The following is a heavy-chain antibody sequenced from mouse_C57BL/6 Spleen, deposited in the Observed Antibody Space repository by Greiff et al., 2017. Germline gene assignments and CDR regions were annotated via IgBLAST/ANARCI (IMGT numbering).Heavy chain of an antibody. CDR1: GFTFSDYG. V-gene: IGHV5-15*01. D-gene: IGHD1-1*01. Sequence: DVQLQESGGGLVQPGGSLKLSCAASGFTFSDYGMAWVRQAPRKGPEWVAFISNLAYSIYYADTVTGRFTISRENAKNTLYLEMSSLRSEDTSMYYCARHGGGSSYWYFDVWGTGTTVTVSS. CDR2: ISNLAYSI. J-gene: IGHJ1*03. CDR3: ARHGGGSSYWYFDV.